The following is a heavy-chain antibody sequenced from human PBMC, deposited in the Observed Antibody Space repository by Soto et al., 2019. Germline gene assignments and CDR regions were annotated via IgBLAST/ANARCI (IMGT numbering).Heavy chain of an antibody. J-gene: IGHJ4*02. CDR1: GFTFSSYG. CDR2: ISYDGSNK. V-gene: IGHV3-30*18. Sequence: QVQLVESGGGVVQPGRSLRLSCAASGFTFSSYGMHWVRQAPGKGLEWVAVISYDGSNKYYADSVKGRFTISRDNSKNTLYLQMNSLRADDTAVYYCAKGTIRYDILTGYYPWGQGTLVTVSS. CDR3: AKGTIRYDILTGYYP. D-gene: IGHD3-9*01.